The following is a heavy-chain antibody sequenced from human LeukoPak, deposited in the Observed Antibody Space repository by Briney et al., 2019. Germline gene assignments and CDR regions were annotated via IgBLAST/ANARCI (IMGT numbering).Heavy chain of an antibody. Sequence: SETLSLTCTVSGASISSYYWSWIRQPPGKGLEWLGYIFYSGSTLYNPSLQSRVTISVDTSKNQFSLKLTSVTVADTAVYYCASGPYPAAGTDHQFDYWGQGTLVTVSS. CDR1: GASISSYY. CDR3: ASGPYPAAGTDHQFDY. D-gene: IGHD6-13*01. J-gene: IGHJ4*02. CDR2: IFYSGST. V-gene: IGHV4-59*01.